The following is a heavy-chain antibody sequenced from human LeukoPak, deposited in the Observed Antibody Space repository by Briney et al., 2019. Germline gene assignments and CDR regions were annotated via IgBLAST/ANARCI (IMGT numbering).Heavy chain of an antibody. J-gene: IGHJ4*02. CDR1: GFTFSSYS. V-gene: IGHV3-30*02. D-gene: IGHD2-2*01. CDR3: AKDREGGSTSDNLYFDY. CDR2: IRYDGSNK. Sequence: GGSLRLSCAASGFTFSSYSMNWVRQAPGKGLEWVAFIRYDGSNKYYADSVKGRFTISRDNSKNTLYLQMNSLRAEDTAVYYCAKDREGGSTSDNLYFDYWGQGTLVTVSS.